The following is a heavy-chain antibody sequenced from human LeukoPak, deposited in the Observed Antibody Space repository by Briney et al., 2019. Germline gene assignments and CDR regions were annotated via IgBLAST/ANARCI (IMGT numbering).Heavy chain of an antibody. Sequence: GGSLRLSCAASGFTVSSNYMSWVRQAPGKGLEWVSVIYSGGSTYYADSVKGRFTISRDNSKNTLYLQMNSLRAEDTAVYYCARRGQAVAGPFDYWGQGTLVTVSS. CDR3: ARRGQAVAGPFDY. CDR2: IYSGGST. D-gene: IGHD6-19*01. CDR1: GFTVSSNY. J-gene: IGHJ4*02. V-gene: IGHV3-53*01.